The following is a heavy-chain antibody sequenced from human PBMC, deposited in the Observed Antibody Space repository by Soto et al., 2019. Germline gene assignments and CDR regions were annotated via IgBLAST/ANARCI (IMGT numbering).Heavy chain of an antibody. CDR2: IRSKAYGGTT. J-gene: IGHJ4*02. V-gene: IGHV3-49*03. CDR1: GFTFGDYA. D-gene: IGHD6-6*01. CDR3: NCFDIAARPNLGY. Sequence: GGSLRLSCTASGFTFGDYAMSWFRQAPGKGLEWVGFIRSKAYGGTTEYAASVKGRFTISRDDSKSIAYLQMNSLKTEDTAVYYCNCFDIAARPNLGYWGQGTLVTVSS.